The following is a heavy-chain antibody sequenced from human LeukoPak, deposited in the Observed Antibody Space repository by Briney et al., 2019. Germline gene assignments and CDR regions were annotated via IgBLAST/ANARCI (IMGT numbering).Heavy chain of an antibody. J-gene: IGHJ3*02. V-gene: IGHV3-15*01. CDR3: TTDLRYSRHAFDI. D-gene: IGHD1-26*01. CDR2: TKSTIDGGTT. CDR1: GFTFSNAW. Sequence: GGSLRLSCAASGFTFSNAWMSWVRQAPGKGLEWVGRTKSTIDGGTTDYAAPVKGRFTVSTDDSKSTLFLHMNSLKTEDTAVYYCTTDLRYSRHAFDIWGQGTMVTVSS.